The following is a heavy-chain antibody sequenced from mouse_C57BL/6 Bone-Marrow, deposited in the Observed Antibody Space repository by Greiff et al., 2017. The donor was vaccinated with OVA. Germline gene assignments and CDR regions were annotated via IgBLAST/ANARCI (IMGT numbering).Heavy chain of an antibody. CDR2: IHPNSGST. Sequence: QVQLKQPGAELVKPGASVKLSCKASGYTFTSYWMHWVKQRPGQGLEWIGMIHPNSGSTNYNEKFKSKATLTVDKSSSTAYMQLSSLTSEDSAVYYCAREGRITTVVSPFDYWGQGTTLTVSS. J-gene: IGHJ2*01. CDR3: AREGRITTVVSPFDY. D-gene: IGHD1-1*01. CDR1: GYTFTSYW. V-gene: IGHV1-64*01.